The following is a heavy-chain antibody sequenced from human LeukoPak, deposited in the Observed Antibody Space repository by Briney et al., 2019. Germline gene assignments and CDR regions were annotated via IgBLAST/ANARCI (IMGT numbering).Heavy chain of an antibody. CDR3: ARAQDFSDSSGPNYLDF. V-gene: IGHV4-39*07. CDR2: FSHRGGS. CDR1: GGSINSSSYY. D-gene: IGHD3-22*01. J-gene: IGHJ4*02. Sequence: SSETLSLTCTVSGGSINSSSYYWGWIRQPPGKGLEWIGSFSHRGGSYHNPSLKSRVTISVDTSKNQFSLKLLSVTAADTAVYYCARAQDFSDSSGPNYLDFWGQGILVTVSS.